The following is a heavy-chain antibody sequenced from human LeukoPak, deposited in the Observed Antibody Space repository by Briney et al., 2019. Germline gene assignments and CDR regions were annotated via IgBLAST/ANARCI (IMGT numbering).Heavy chain of an antibody. CDR2: IYYSGST. Sequence: PSETLSLTCTVSGGSISSYYWNWIRQPPGKGLEWIGYIYYSGSTNYNPSLKSRVTISVDTSKNQFSLKLSSVTAADTAVYYCARHDGIADAFDIWGQGTMVTVSS. J-gene: IGHJ3*02. D-gene: IGHD6-13*01. CDR3: ARHDGIADAFDI. CDR1: GGSISSYY. V-gene: IGHV4-59*08.